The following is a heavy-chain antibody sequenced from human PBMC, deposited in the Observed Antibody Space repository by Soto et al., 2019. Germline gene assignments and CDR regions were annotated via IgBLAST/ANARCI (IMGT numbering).Heavy chain of an antibody. Sequence: ASVKVSCKVPGYTFTDYYMHWVQQAPGKGLEWMGLVDPEDGETIYAEKFQGRVTITANTSTDTAYMELSSLRSEDTAVYYCATGVSGGGPGTNWFDPWGQGTLVTVSS. CDR3: ATGVSGGGPGTNWFDP. CDR1: GYTFTDYY. CDR2: VDPEDGET. J-gene: IGHJ5*02. V-gene: IGHV1-69-2*01. D-gene: IGHD2-8*02.